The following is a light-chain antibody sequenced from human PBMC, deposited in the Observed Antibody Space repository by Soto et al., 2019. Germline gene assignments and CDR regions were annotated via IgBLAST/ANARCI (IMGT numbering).Light chain of an antibody. V-gene: IGLV2-14*01. Sequence: QSVLTQPASESGSPGQSITVSCTGTSSDIGAYDYVSWYQQHPGKAPKVIISEVSKRPSGVSHRFSGSKSGNTASLTISGLQAEDEADYYCSSYTSSSTVGVFGTVTKLTVL. J-gene: IGLJ1*01. CDR1: SSDIGAYDY. CDR2: EVS. CDR3: SSYTSSSTVGV.